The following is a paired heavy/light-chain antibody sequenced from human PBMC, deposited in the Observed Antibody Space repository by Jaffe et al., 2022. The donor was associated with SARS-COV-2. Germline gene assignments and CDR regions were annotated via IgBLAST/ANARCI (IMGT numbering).Light chain of an antibody. CDR2: DAS. Sequence: EIVLTQSPVTLSLSPGERATLSCRASQGVSSYLSWYQQKPGQAPRLLIYDASNRATGIPARFSGSGSGTDFTLTISSLEPEDFAVYYCQQRSNWPITFGQGTRLEIK. CDR1: QGVSSY. J-gene: IGKJ5*01. CDR3: QQRSNWPIT. V-gene: IGKV3-11*01.
Heavy chain of an antibody. D-gene: IGHD2-21*02. V-gene: IGHV4-39*01. CDR3: ARRADCGSGCYAGWFDS. CDR2: IYYTGST. CDR1: GGSISSRNYY. J-gene: IGHJ5*01. Sequence: QLQLQESGPGLVKPSETLSLTCTVSGGSISSRNYYWGWIRQPPGKGLEWIASIYYTGSTYYNPSLKSRVTVSVDTSNNQFSLKLSSVTAADTAVYYCARRADCGSGCYAGWFDSWGQGTLATVSS.